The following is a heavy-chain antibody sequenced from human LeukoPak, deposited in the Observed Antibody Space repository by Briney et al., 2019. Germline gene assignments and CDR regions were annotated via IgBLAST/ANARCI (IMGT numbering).Heavy chain of an antibody. CDR1: GGSISSYY. D-gene: IGHD3-22*01. CDR3: AREGHYYDSSGPSD. Sequence: PSETLSLTCTVSGGSISSYYWSWIRQPAGKGLEWIGRIYTSGSTNYNPSPKSRVTMSVDTSKNQFSLKLSSVTAADTAVYYCAREGHYYDSSGPSDWGQGTLVTVSS. V-gene: IGHV4-4*07. CDR2: IYTSGST. J-gene: IGHJ4*02.